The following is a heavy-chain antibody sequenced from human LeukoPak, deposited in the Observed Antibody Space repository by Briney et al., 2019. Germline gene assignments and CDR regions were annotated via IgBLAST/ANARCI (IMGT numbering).Heavy chain of an antibody. D-gene: IGHD6-13*01. V-gene: IGHV1-2*04. CDR2: INPNSGGT. Sequence: ASVKVSCKASGYTFTGYYMHWVRQAPGQGLEWMGWINPNSGGTNYARKFQGWVTMTRDTSISTAYMELSRLRSDDTAVYYCARVGRVAAAGTNYGMDVWGQGTTVTVSS. CDR1: GYTFTGYY. CDR3: ARVGRVAAAGTNYGMDV. J-gene: IGHJ6*02.